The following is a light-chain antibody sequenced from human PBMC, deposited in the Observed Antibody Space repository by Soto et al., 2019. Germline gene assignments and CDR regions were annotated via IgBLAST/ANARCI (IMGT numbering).Light chain of an antibody. Sequence: EIVLTQSPGTLSLSPGERATLSCRASQSISSPYLAWYQQKPGQAPRLLISDASNRATGIPARFTGSGSETDFTLTISNLEPEDFAFYYCQHRSNWPLTFGGGTKVDIK. CDR2: DAS. CDR3: QHRSNWPLT. J-gene: IGKJ4*01. CDR1: QSISSPY. V-gene: IGKV3-11*01.